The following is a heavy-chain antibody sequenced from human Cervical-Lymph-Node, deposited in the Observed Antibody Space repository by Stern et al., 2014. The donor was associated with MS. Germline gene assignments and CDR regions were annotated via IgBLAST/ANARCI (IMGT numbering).Heavy chain of an antibody. Sequence: EVQLVESGAELIRPGESLKISCKGSGFKFSIYWIAWVRQMPGKGLEWMGIVYPGDSGTRYSPSFLGQVTISADKSTSNAYLQWSSLNASDTAMYFCARQTTAWASDVWGQGTLVTVSS. CDR1: GFKFSIYW. J-gene: IGHJ4*02. V-gene: IGHV5-51*01. D-gene: IGHD1-14*01. CDR2: VYPGDSGT. CDR3: ARQTTAWASDV.